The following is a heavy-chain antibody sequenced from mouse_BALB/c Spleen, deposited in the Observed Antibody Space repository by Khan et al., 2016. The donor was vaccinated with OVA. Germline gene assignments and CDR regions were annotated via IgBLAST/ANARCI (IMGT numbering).Heavy chain of an antibody. CDR3: ARPGYFAWFTY. CDR1: GFNIKDSY. V-gene: IGHV14-1*02. Sequence: EVQLKQSGAELVRPGALVKLSCKASGFNIKDSYMHWVKQRPEQGLEWIGWIDPENGETVYDPSFQGKASITSDTSSNTAYLQFSSLTSEDTAVYYCARPGYFAWFTYWGQGTLVTVSA. CDR2: IDPENGET. J-gene: IGHJ3*01.